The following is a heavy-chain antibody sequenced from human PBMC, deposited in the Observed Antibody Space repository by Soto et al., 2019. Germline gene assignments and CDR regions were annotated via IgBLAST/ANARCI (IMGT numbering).Heavy chain of an antibody. CDR3: ARVFPSYCGGDCSYFDS. CDR2: IFYSGST. D-gene: IGHD2-21*02. J-gene: IGHJ4*02. CDR1: GGSVNNY. V-gene: IGHV4-59*02. Sequence: PSETLSLTCTVSGGSVNNYWSWIRQPPGKGLEWIGYIFYSGSTKSNPSLKSRVTMSVDMSKNQFSLRLTSVTAADTAVYYCARVFPSYCGGDCSYFDSWGQGTLVTVSS.